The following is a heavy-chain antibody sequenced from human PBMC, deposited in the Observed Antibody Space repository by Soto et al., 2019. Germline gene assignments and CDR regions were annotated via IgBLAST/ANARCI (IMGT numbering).Heavy chain of an antibody. J-gene: IGHJ5*02. CDR1: GGSISSSSYY. CDR2: IYYSGST. V-gene: IGHV4-39*01. Sequence: SETLSLTCTVSGGSISSSSYYWGWIRQPPGKGLEWIGSIYYSGSTYYNPSLKSRVTISVDTSKNQFSLKLSSVTAADTAVYYCARPGSTAANWFDPWGQGTLVTVSS. CDR3: ARPGSTAANWFDP. D-gene: IGHD3-10*01.